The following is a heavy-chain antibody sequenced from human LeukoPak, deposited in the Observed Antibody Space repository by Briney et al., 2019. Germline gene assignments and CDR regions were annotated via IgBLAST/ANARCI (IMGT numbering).Heavy chain of an antibody. CDR3: ARDPYSGNYGAYYYYYMGV. Sequence: PGGSLRLSCAASGFTFTSYNMNWVRQAPGKGLEWVSSITSSSSYIYYADSVKGRFTISRDNAKNSLYLQMDSLRVEDTAEYYCARDPYSGNYGAYYYYYMGVWGKGTTVTVSS. CDR1: GFTFTSYN. D-gene: IGHD1-26*01. J-gene: IGHJ6*03. V-gene: IGHV3-21*06. CDR2: ITSSSSYI.